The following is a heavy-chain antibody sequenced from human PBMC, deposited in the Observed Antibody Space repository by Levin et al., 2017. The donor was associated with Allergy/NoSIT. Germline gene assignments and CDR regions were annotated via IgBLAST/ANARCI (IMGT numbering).Heavy chain of an antibody. CDR3: ARVYPFIRYSSSIGFDY. J-gene: IGHJ4*02. CDR2: INTNTGNP. Sequence: GASVKVSCKASGYTFTSYAMNWVRQAPGQGLEWMGWINTNTGNPTYAQGFTGRFVFSLDTSVSTAYLQISSLKAEDTAVYYCARVYPFIRYSSSIGFDYWGQGTLVTVSS. V-gene: IGHV7-4-1*02. CDR1: GYTFTSYA. D-gene: IGHD6-13*01.